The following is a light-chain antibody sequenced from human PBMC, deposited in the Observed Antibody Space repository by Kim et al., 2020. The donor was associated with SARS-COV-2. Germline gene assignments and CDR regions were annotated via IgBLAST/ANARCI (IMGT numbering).Light chain of an antibody. Sequence: APGKRATLSCRASPSVSSNLAWYQQKPGQAPRLLIYGASTRATGIPARFSGSGSGTEFTLTISSLQSEDFAVYYCQQYNNWPPWTFGQGTKVDIK. CDR2: GAS. V-gene: IGKV3-15*01. J-gene: IGKJ1*01. CDR1: PSVSSN. CDR3: QQYNNWPPWT.